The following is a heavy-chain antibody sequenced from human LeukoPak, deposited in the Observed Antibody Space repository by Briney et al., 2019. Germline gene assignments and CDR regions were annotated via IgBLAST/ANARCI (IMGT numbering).Heavy chain of an antibody. D-gene: IGHD2-15*01. CDR2: INQDASEI. J-gene: IGHJ5*02. CDR3: ARDSCSGGSCHNWFDP. V-gene: IGHV3-7*01. CDR1: GFTFSTYW. Sequence: GGSLRLSCAASGFTFSTYWMNWYRQAPGKGLEWVGNINQDASEINYVDSVRGRFTISRDNAKNSLYLQMNSLRAEDTAVYYCARDSCSGGSCHNWFDPWGQGTLVTVSS.